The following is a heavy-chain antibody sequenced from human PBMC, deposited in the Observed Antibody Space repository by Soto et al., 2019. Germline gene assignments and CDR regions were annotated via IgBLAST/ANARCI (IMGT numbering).Heavy chain of an antibody. D-gene: IGHD3-16*01. CDR1: GFTFSSYS. CDR3: ARVWGYGMDV. V-gene: IGHV3-21*01. Sequence: EVQLVESGGGLVKPGGSLRLSCAASGFTFSSYSINWVRQAPGKGLEWVSSISSSSTYIYYADSVKGRFTISRDNAQNLVYLQMNSLRAEDTAVYYCARVWGYGMDVWGQGTTVTVSS. CDR2: ISSSSTYI. J-gene: IGHJ6*02.